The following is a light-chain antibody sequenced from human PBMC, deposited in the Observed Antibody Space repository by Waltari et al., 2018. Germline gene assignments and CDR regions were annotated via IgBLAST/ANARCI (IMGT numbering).Light chain of an antibody. CDR3: MQARQTPWT. Sequence: DIVMTQSPLFLPVTPGEPASISCRSSQSLLHSSGYTFLDWYLQKPGQSLQLLIYLVSNRASGVPDRFSVSGSGTDFTLKISRVEAEDVGVYYCMQARQTPWTFGQGTKVEIK. CDR2: LVS. J-gene: IGKJ1*01. CDR1: QSLLHSSGYTF. V-gene: IGKV2-28*01.